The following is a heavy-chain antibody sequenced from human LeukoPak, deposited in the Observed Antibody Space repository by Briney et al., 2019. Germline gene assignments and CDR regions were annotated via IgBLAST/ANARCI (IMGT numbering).Heavy chain of an antibody. J-gene: IGHJ4*02. V-gene: IGHV3-30*02. D-gene: IGHD6-19*01. Sequence: PGGSLRLSSAASGFTFSSYGMHWVRQAPGKGLEWVAFIRYDGSNKYYADSVKGRFTISRDNSKNTLYLQMNSLRAEDTAVYYCAKDPSLNPSSFDYWGQGTLVTVSS. CDR3: AKDPSLNPSSFDY. CDR1: GFTFSSYG. CDR2: IRYDGSNK.